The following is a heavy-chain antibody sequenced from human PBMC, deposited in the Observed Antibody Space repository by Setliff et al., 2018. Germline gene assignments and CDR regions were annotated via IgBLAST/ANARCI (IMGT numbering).Heavy chain of an antibody. CDR2: ILFSGDT. CDR3: ARERYFDWFFED. CDR1: GGSFNVYF. J-gene: IGHJ4*01. D-gene: IGHD3-9*01. Sequence: SETLSLTCAVYGGSFNVYFWSWIRQPPGKGLEWIGRILFSGDTYYNPSLNSRVTISADTSKNQFSLNLSSVTAADTAVYYCARERYFDWFFEDWGHGTLVTVSS. V-gene: IGHV4-34*12.